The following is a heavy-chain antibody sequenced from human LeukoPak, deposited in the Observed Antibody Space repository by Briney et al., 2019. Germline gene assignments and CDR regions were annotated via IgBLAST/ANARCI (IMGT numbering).Heavy chain of an antibody. D-gene: IGHD2-2*01. CDR1: GYTLTELS. CDR2: FDPEDGET. Sequence: ASVKVSCKVSGYTLTELSMHWVRQAPGKGLEWMGGFDPEDGETIYAQKFQGRVTMTEDTCTDTAYMELSSLRSEDTAVYYCATDRTLYCSSTSCYDSRTSHIWGQGTMVTVSS. J-gene: IGHJ3*02. V-gene: IGHV1-24*01. CDR3: ATDRTLYCSSTSCYDSRTSHI.